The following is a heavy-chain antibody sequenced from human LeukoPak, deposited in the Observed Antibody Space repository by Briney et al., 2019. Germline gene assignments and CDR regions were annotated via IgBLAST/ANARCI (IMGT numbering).Heavy chain of an antibody. Sequence: GRSLRLSCAASGFTFSSYAMHWVRQAPGKGLEWVAVISYDGSNKYYADSVKGRFTISRDNSKSTLYLQMNSLRAEDTAVYYCARDGVDGSGEKGPELSYFDYWGQGTLVTVSS. CDR3: ARDGVDGSGEKGPELSYFDY. CDR1: GFTFSSYA. CDR2: ISYDGSNK. D-gene: IGHD3-10*01. J-gene: IGHJ4*02. V-gene: IGHV3-30-3*01.